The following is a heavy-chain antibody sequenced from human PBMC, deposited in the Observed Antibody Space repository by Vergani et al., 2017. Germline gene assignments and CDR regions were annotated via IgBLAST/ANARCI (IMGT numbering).Heavy chain of an antibody. CDR3: ARAWKYQLPPNYYYYYYMDV. D-gene: IGHD2-2*01. J-gene: IGHJ6*03. CDR2: ISSSSSTI. CDR1: GFTFSSYS. Sequence: EVQLVESGGGLVQPGGSLRLSCAASGFTFSSYSMNWVRQAPGKGLEWVSYISSSSSTIYYADSVKGRFTISRDNAKNSLYLQRNSLRAEDTAVYYCARAWKYQLPPNYYYYYYMDVWGKGTTVTVSS. V-gene: IGHV3-48*04.